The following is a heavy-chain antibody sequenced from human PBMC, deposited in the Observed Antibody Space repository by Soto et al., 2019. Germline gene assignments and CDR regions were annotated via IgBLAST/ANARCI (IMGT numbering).Heavy chain of an antibody. Sequence: ASVKVSCKTPGYTFTRYNIHWVRQAPGQRLEWMGWINAGNGNTKYSQKFQGRVTITRDTSATSAYMELSSLRSEDTAVYYCARGERYYYDSSGYFGFDYWGQGTLVTVSS. V-gene: IGHV1-3*01. J-gene: IGHJ4*02. CDR1: GYTFTRYN. CDR2: INAGNGNT. CDR3: ARGERYYYDSSGYFGFDY. D-gene: IGHD3-22*01.